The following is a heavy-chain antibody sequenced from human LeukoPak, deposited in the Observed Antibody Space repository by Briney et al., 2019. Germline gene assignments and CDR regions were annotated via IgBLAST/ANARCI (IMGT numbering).Heavy chain of an antibody. J-gene: IGHJ4*02. Sequence: SETLSLTCTVYGGSFSGYYWSWIRQPPGKGLEWIGEINHSGSTNYNPSLKSRVTISVDTSKNQFSLKLSSVTAADTAVYYCARRLRILRLPYYDSSGYRGYFDYWGQGTLVTVSS. CDR1: GGSFSGYY. D-gene: IGHD3-22*01. V-gene: IGHV4-34*01. CDR2: INHSGST. CDR3: ARRLRILRLPYYDSSGYRGYFDY.